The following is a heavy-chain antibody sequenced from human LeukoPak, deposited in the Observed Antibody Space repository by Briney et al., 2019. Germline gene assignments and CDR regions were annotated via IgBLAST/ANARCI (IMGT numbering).Heavy chain of an antibody. CDR2: ISGSGGST. Sequence: GGSLRLSCAASGFTFGNYAMSWVRQAPGKGLEWVSTISGSGGSTYYADSVRGRFTISRDNSKNTLYLQMNSLRAEDTAIYYCAKTEYDILTAYDYWGQGTLVTVSS. CDR1: GFTFGNYA. J-gene: IGHJ4*02. V-gene: IGHV3-23*01. D-gene: IGHD3-9*01. CDR3: AKTEYDILTAYDY.